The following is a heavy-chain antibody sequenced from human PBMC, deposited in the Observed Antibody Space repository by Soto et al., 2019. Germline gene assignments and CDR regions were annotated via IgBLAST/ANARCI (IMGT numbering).Heavy chain of an antibody. J-gene: IGHJ4*02. Sequence: SETLSLTCTVSGGSISSYYWSWIRQPPGKGLEWIGYIYYSGSTNYNPSLKSRVTISVDTSKNQFSLKLSSVTAADTAVYYCARSFLGATTNYYFDYWGQGTLVTVSS. CDR1: GGSISSYY. D-gene: IGHD1-26*01. V-gene: IGHV4-59*08. CDR2: IYYSGST. CDR3: ARSFLGATTNYYFDY.